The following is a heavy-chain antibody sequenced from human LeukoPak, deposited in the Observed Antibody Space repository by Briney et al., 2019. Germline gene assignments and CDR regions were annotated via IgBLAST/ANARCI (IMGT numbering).Heavy chain of an antibody. CDR1: GFRPSAYA. J-gene: IGHJ4*02. Sequence: GGSLRLSCAASGFRPSAYAMNWVRQAPGKGLEWVSSIGSSGSYMYYGDSVKGRFTVSRDNAKNSLYLEMNSLRAEDTAVYYCARDDYGSGTPTIDYWGQGTLVSVAS. CDR2: IGSSGSYM. CDR3: ARDDYGSGTPTIDY. D-gene: IGHD3-16*01. V-gene: IGHV3-21*01.